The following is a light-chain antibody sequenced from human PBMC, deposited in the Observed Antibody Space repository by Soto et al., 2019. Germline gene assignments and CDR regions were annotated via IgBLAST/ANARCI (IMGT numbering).Light chain of an antibody. V-gene: IGKV1-5*01. Sequence: DIQMIQSPSTLSASVGDRVPITCRASQSVGGWLAWFQQKPGKAPKLLIFDASSLESGVPSRFSGSRSGTEFTLIISSLQPDDFATYYCQQYYRYPYTFGQGTKLEIK. CDR3: QQYYRYPYT. CDR1: QSVGGW. J-gene: IGKJ2*01. CDR2: DAS.